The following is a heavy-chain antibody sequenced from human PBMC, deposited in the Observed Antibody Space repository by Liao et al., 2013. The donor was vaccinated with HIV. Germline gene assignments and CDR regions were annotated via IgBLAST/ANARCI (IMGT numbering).Heavy chain of an antibody. Sequence: QVQLQESGPGLVKPSETLSLTCTVSGGSISSYYWSWIRQPAGKGLEWIGRIYTSGSTNYNPSLKSRVTMSVDTSKNQFSLKLSSVTAADTAVYYCARQAMTTVVTPYWYFDLWGRGTLVTVSS. J-gene: IGHJ2*01. CDR2: IYTSGST. V-gene: IGHV4-4*07. CDR1: GGSISSYY. CDR3: ARQAMTTVVTPYWYFDL. D-gene: IGHD4-23*01.